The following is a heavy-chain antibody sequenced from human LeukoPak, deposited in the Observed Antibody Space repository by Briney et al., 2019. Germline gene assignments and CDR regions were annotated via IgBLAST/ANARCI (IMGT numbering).Heavy chain of an antibody. D-gene: IGHD5/OR15-5a*01. CDR3: ARDSKSTADAFDI. V-gene: IGHV4-4*02. CDR1: GDSITSSHW. J-gene: IGHJ3*02. CDR2: TYHSDYT. Sequence: PSETLSLTCTVSGDSITSSHWWSWIRQSPGKGLEWIGNTYHSDYTNYNPSLKGRATISVDKSKNQLSLKVISVTAADTAMYYCARDSKSTADAFDIWGQGTMTVSS.